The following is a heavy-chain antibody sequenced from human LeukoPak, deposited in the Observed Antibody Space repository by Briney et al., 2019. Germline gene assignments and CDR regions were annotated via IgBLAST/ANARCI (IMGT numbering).Heavy chain of an antibody. Sequence: ASVKVSCKASGYTFTSYYMHWVRQAPGQGLEWMGIINPSGGSTSYAQKFQGRVTMTRDMSTSTVYVELSSLRSEDTAVYYCARDGGGMYGDYVKGPFDYWGQGTLVTVSS. J-gene: IGHJ4*02. V-gene: IGHV1-46*01. CDR1: GYTFTSYY. D-gene: IGHD4-17*01. CDR3: ARDGGGMYGDYVKGPFDY. CDR2: INPSGGST.